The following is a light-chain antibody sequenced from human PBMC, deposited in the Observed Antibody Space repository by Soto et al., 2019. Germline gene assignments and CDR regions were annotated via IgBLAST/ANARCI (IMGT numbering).Light chain of an antibody. CDR1: QSVSIY. J-gene: IGKJ4*01. CDR3: QQRSNWPLT. CDR2: DAS. V-gene: IGKV3-11*01. Sequence: ETVLTQSPATLSLSPGERATLSCRASQSVSIYLAWYQQKPGQAPRLLIYDASNRATGIPARFSGSGSGTDFTLTISSLEPEDFAVYYCQQRSNWPLTFGGGTKVEIK.